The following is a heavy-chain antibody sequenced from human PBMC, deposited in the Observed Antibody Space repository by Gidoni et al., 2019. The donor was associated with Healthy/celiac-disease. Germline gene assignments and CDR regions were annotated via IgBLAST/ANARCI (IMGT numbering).Heavy chain of an antibody. V-gene: IGHV3-23*01. CDR2: ISGSGGST. CDR3: AKDFYDSSGYYVAFDY. D-gene: IGHD3-22*01. CDR1: GFTFSSYA. Sequence: EVQLLESGGGLVQPGGSLRLSCAASGFTFSSYAMSWVRQAPGKGLEWVSAISGSGGSTYYADSVKGRFTISRDNSKNTLYLQMNSLRAEDTAVYYCAKDFYDSSGYYVAFDYWGQGTLVTVSS. J-gene: IGHJ4*02.